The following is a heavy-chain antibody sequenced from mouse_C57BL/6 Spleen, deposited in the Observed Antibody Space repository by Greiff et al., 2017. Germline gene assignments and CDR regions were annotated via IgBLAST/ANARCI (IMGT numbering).Heavy chain of an antibody. CDR1: GFTFSDYG. V-gene: IGHV5-17*01. CDR3: ARIGYYGSSLYYAMDY. CDR2: ISSGSSTI. Sequence: EVMLVESGGGLVKPGGSLKLSCAASGFTFSDYGMHWVRQAPEKGLEWVAYISSGSSTIYYADTVKGRFTISRDNAKNTLFLQMTSLRSEDTAMYYCARIGYYGSSLYYAMDYWGQGTSVTVSS. D-gene: IGHD1-1*01. J-gene: IGHJ4*01.